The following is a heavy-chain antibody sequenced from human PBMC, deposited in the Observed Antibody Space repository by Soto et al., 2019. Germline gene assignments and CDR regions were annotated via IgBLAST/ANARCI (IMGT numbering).Heavy chain of an antibody. V-gene: IGHV5-51*01. J-gene: IGHJ5*02. D-gene: IGHD3-22*01. Sequence: EESLKISCSGSGYSLTSYWIGWVRQMPWKGLEWMGIIYPGDSDTRYSPSFQGQVTISADKSISIAYLQWSSLKASDTAMYYCARLRNYYDSSGCRHRGNWFDPWGQGTLVTVSS. CDR2: IYPGDSDT. CDR3: ARLRNYYDSSGCRHRGNWFDP. CDR1: GYSLTSYW.